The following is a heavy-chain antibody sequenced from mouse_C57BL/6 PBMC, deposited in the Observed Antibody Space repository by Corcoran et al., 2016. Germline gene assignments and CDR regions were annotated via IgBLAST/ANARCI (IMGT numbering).Heavy chain of an antibody. J-gene: IGHJ3*01. CDR1: GYTFTTYG. Sequence: QIQLVQSGPELKKPGETVKISCKASGYTFTTYGMSWVKQAPGKGLKWMGWINTYSGVPTYADDFKGRFAFSLETSASTAYLQINNLKNEDTATYFCGREGFAYWGQGTLVTVSA. CDR2: INTYSGVP. V-gene: IGHV9-3*01. CDR3: GREGFAY.